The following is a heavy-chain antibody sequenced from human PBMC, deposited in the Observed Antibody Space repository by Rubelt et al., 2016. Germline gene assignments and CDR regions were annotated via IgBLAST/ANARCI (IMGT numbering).Heavy chain of an antibody. CDR1: GGSISSSSYY. CDR3: ARGSSSSSWGY. J-gene: IGHJ4*02. D-gene: IGHD6-6*01. V-gene: IGHV4-39*01. Sequence: QLQLQESGPGLVKPSETLSLTCTVSGGSISSSSYYWGWIRQPPGKGLEWIGSIYYSGSTYYNPSLKGRVTRSVDTSKNQFSLKLTSVTAADTARYYCARGSSSSSWGYWGQGTLVTVSS. CDR2: IYYSGST.